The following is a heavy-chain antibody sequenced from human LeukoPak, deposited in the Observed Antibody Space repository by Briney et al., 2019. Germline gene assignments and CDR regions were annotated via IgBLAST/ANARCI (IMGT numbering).Heavy chain of an antibody. CDR3: ARQGSYSGSYFVL. V-gene: IGHV3-30-3*01. Sequence: ISFDGNSQHYGESVKGRFTVSRDNSKNTVYLQVNSLRAEDSAVYYCARQGSYSGSYFVLWGQGTLVIVSS. CDR2: ISFDGNSQ. D-gene: IGHD1-26*01. J-gene: IGHJ4*02.